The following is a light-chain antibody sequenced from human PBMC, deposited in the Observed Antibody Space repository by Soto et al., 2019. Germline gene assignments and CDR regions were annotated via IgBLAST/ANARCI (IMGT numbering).Light chain of an antibody. CDR3: CSYAGGHTLV. CDR1: SSDVGNYNL. V-gene: IGLV2-23*02. Sequence: QSVLTQPASVSGSPGQSITISCTGTSSDVGNYNLVSWYQQHPGKVPKVMIYEVSKRPSGVSNRFSGSKSGSTASLTISGLQAEDEADYYCCSYAGGHTLVFGGGTKLTVL. J-gene: IGLJ2*01. CDR2: EVS.